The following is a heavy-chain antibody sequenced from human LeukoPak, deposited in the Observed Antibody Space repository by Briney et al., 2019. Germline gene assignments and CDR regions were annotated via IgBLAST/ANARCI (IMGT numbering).Heavy chain of an antibody. CDR1: GFTFSSYS. D-gene: IGHD3-16*01. Sequence: PGGSLRLSCAASGFTFSSYSMNWVRQAPGKGLEWVSYISSSSSTIYYADSVKGRFTISRDNAKNSLYLQMNSLRAEDTAVYYCAREQYDYVWGSYNWFDPWGQGTLVTVSS. CDR2: ISSSSSTI. J-gene: IGHJ5*02. CDR3: AREQYDYVWGSYNWFDP. V-gene: IGHV3-48*04.